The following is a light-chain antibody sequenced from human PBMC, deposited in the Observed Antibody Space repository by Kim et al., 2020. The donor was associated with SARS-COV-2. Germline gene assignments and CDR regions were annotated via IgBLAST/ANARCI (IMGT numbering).Light chain of an antibody. J-gene: IGKJ1*01. Sequence: SASVGDRVTITCRASQGISNYLAWYQQKPGKVPKLLIYAASTLQSGVPSRFSGSGSGTDFTLTISSLQPEDVATYYCQKYNSALGTFGQGTKVDIK. CDR1: QGISNY. V-gene: IGKV1-27*01. CDR3: QKYNSALGT. CDR2: AAS.